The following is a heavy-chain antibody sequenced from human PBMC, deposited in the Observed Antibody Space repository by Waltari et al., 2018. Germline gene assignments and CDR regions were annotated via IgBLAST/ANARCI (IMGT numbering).Heavy chain of an antibody. J-gene: IGHJ6*03. CDR1: GFTLXXXX. CDR2: IYSIGSXX. Sequence: XLXESGGGLXXXGGXXGLSGAASGFTLXXXXMGWVRQAPGKGLEWVSXIYSIGSXXXYVDSVKGRXTISSDVSKXTLYLXMSSLTVEDTXVYYCAKAPYDIXXXSXGXYYMDVWGKGTTVTVSS. D-gene: IGHD3-9*01. V-gene: IGHV3-23*05. CDR3: AKAPYDIXXXSXGXYYMDV.